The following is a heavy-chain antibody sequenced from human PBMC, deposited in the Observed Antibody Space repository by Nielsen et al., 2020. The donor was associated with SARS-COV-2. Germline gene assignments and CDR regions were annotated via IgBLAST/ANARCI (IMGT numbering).Heavy chain of an antibody. CDR1: GFTFSSYA. D-gene: IGHD6-6*01. V-gene: IGHV3-30-3*01. Sequence: GGSLRLSCAASGFTFSSYAMHWVRQAPGKGLEWVAVISYDGSNKYYADSVKGRFTISRDNSKNTLYLQMNSLRAEDTAVYYCARDLGSSSRWFDPWGQGTLVTVSS. J-gene: IGHJ5*02. CDR3: ARDLGSSSRWFDP. CDR2: ISYDGSNK.